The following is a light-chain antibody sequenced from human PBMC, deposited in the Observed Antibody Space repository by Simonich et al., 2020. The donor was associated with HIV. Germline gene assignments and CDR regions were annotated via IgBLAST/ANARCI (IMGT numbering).Light chain of an antibody. CDR3: QQYNNWPPERT. Sequence: EIVMTQSPATLSVSPGDRATLSCRASQSVSSNLAWYQQKPGQAPRLLIYGASTRATGIPARFSGSGSGTEFTLTISSLQSEDFAVYYCQQYNNWPPERTFGQGTKVEIK. J-gene: IGKJ1*01. CDR1: QSVSSN. V-gene: IGKV3-15*01. CDR2: GAS.